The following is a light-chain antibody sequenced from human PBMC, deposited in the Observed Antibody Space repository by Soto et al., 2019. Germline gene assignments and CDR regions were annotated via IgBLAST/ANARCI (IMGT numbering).Light chain of an antibody. CDR3: QQYVTSSPRT. CDR2: GIS. Sequence: EIVLTQSPGTLSLSPVERSTLSFISIQTISSSYLAWYQQKPGQAPRLLMYGISRRATGIPDRFSGSGSGTDFTLTITRLEPEDFAVYYCQQYVTSSPRTFGQGTKVDIK. CDR1: QTISSSY. J-gene: IGKJ1*01. V-gene: IGKV3-20*01.